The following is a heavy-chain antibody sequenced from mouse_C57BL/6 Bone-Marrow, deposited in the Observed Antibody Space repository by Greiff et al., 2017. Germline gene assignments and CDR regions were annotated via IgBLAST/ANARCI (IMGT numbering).Heavy chain of an antibody. CDR1: GFSLTGYG. CDR3: AKIDRLGDY. CDR2: LWSGGST. D-gene: IGHD3-2*01. J-gene: IGHJ4*01. V-gene: IGHV2-5*01. Sequence: QVQLQQSGPGLVQPSQSLSITCTVSGFSLTGYGVHWVRQSPGKGLEWLGVLWSGGSTDYNTAFMSRLSITKDNSKSQVFFKMNSVQADDTDIYYCAKIDRLGDYWGKGTSVTVSS.